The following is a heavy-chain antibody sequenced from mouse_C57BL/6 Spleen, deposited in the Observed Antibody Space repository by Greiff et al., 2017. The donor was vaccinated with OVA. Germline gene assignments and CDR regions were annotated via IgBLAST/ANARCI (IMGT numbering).Heavy chain of an antibody. CDR2: ISSGSSTI. CDR1: GFTSSDYG. CDR3: AREGYDLDY. D-gene: IGHD2-3*01. Sequence: EVQGVESGGGLVKPGGSLKLSCAASGFTSSDYGMHWVRQAPEKGLEWVAYISSGSSTIYYADTVKGRFTISRDNAKNTLFLQMTSLRSEDTAMYYCAREGYDLDYWGQGTTLTVSS. V-gene: IGHV5-17*01. J-gene: IGHJ2*01.